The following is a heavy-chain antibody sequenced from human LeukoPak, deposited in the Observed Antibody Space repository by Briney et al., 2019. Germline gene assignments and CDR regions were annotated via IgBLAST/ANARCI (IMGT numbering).Heavy chain of an antibody. V-gene: IGHV7-4-1*01. CDR2: INTNTGNP. Sequence: ASVKVSCKASGGTFSSYAISWVRQAPGQGLEWMGWINTNTGNPTYAQGFTGRFVFSLDTSVSTAYLQIRSLKAEDTAVYYCARGRYFDWLLPDFDYWGQGTLVTVSS. J-gene: IGHJ4*02. CDR1: GGTFSSYA. CDR3: ARGRYFDWLLPDFDY. D-gene: IGHD3-9*01.